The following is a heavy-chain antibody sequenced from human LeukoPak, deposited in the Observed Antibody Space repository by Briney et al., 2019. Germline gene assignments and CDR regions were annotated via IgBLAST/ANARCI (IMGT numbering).Heavy chain of an antibody. CDR3: TTDRVDYYDSSGYLDPGYYYYGMDV. D-gene: IGHD3-22*01. J-gene: IGHJ6*02. CDR1: GFTFSSYA. Sequence: GGSLRLSCAASGFTFSSYAMSWVRQAPGKGLEWVGRIKSKTDGGTTDYAAPVKGRFTISRDDSKNTLYLQMNSLKTEDTAVYYCTTDRVDYYDSSGYLDPGYYYYGMDVWGQGTTVTVSS. V-gene: IGHV3-15*01. CDR2: IKSKTDGGTT.